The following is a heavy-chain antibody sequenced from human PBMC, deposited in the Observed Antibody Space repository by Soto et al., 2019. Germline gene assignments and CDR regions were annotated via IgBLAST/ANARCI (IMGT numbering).Heavy chain of an antibody. CDR3: ARAKGLPGGSEGNYYGMDV. V-gene: IGHV3-7*01. CDR2: IKQDGSEK. Sequence: GGSLRLSCAASGFTFSSYWMSWVRQAPGKGLEWVANIKQDGSEKYYVDSVKGRFTISRDNAKNSLYLQMNSLRAEDTAVYYCARAKGLPGGSEGNYYGMDVWGPGTAVTVSS. J-gene: IGHJ6*02. D-gene: IGHD3-16*01. CDR1: GFTFSSYW.